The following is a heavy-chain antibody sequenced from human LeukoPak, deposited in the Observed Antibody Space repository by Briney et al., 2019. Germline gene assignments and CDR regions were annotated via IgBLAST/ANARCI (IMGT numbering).Heavy chain of an antibody. CDR2: IYTSGST. CDR3: ARGFFLGSGWAIDAFDI. V-gene: IGHV4-4*07. Sequence: SETLSLTCTVSGGSISSYYWSWIRQPAGKGLEWIGRIYTSGSTNYNPSLKSRVTMSVDKSKNQFSLKLSSVTAADTAVYYCARGFFLGSGWAIDAFDIWGQGAKVTVSS. CDR1: GGSISSYY. D-gene: IGHD6-19*01. J-gene: IGHJ3*02.